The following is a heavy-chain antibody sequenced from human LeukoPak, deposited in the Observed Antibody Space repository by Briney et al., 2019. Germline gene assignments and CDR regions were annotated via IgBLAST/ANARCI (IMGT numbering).Heavy chain of an antibody. CDR1: SGSFSGYY. CDR2: INHSGIT. CDR3: ARSHMVRGSPPGY. D-gene: IGHD3-10*01. V-gene: IGHV4-34*01. Sequence: SETLSLTCAVYSGSFSGYYWSWIRQPPGKGLEWIGEINHSGITNYNPSLKSRVTISVDTSKNQFSLKLSSVTAADTAVYYCARSHMVRGSPPGYWGQGTLVTVSS. J-gene: IGHJ4*02.